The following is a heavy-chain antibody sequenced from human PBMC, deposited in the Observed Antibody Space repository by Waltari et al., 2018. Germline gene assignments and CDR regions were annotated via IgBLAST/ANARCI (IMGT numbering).Heavy chain of an antibody. V-gene: IGHV4-4*02. J-gene: IGHJ4*02. D-gene: IGHD2-2*01. Sequence: QVQLQESGQGLVKPAGTLSHTCAVSGDSISGKYWWSWVRQSPENGLEWIEQVHPSGKTHYNPSLQSRVTISVDKPKNQFSLNLNSVTAADTAVYYCAGDRAIGLFFDYWGRGTLVTVSS. CDR3: AGDRAIGLFFDY. CDR1: GDSISGKYW. CDR2: VHPSGKT.